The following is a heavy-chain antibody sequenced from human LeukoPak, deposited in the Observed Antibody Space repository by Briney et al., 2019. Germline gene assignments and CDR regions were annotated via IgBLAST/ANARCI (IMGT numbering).Heavy chain of an antibody. CDR1: GFTFSSYA. CDR2: IGTSGAST. CDR3: AKLKVLTAAAPRGYFDY. J-gene: IGHJ4*02. Sequence: GGSLRLSCAASGFTFSSYAMSWVRQAPGKGLEWVSAIGTSGASTYSADSVKGRFTISRDNSKDMLYLQMNSLTAEDTAVYYCAKLKVLTAAAPRGYFDYWGQGTLVTVSS. V-gene: IGHV3-23*01. D-gene: IGHD6-13*01.